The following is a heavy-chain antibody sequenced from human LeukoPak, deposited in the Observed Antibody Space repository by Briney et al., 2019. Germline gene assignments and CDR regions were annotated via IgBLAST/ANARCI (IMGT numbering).Heavy chain of an antibody. D-gene: IGHD2-8*02. V-gene: IGHV3-66*01. CDR1: GFTVSSNY. CDR3: ARDRYWGAGFDP. J-gene: IGHJ5*02. CDR2: IYSGGST. Sequence: GGSLRLSCAASGFTVSSNYMSWVRQAPGKGLEWVSVIYSGGSTYYADSVKDRFAISRDNSKNTAYLQMNSLRAEDTAVYYCARDRYWGAGFDPWGQGTLVTVSS.